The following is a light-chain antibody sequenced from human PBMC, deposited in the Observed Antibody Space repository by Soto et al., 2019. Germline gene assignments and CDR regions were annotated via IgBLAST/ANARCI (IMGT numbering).Light chain of an antibody. CDR1: SGSIASNY. Sequence: NFMLTQPHSVSESPGKTVTISCTGSSGSIASNYEQWYQQRPGSAPTTVIYEDNQRPSGVPDRFSGSIDSSSNSASLTISGLKTEDEADYYCQSYDSSNHAVFGGGTQLTVL. CDR3: QSYDSSNHAV. V-gene: IGLV6-57*02. J-gene: IGLJ7*01. CDR2: EDN.